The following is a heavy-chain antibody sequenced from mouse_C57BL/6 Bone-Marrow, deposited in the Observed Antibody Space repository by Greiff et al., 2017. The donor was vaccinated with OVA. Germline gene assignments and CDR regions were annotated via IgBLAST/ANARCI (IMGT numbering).Heavy chain of an antibody. D-gene: IGHD2-1*01. V-gene: IGHV1-82*01. Sequence: QVQLQQSGPELVKPGASVKISCKASGYAFSSSWMNWVKQRPGKGLEWIGRIYPGDGDTNYNGKFKGKATLTADKSSSTAYMQLSSLTSEDSAVYFCARGEGNYGLRFPRWGQGTTLTVSS. J-gene: IGHJ2*01. CDR1: GYAFSSSW. CDR3: ARGEGNYGLRFPR. CDR2: IYPGDGDT.